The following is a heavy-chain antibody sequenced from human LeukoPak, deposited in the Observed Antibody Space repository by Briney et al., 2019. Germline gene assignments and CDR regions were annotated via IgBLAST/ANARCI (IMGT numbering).Heavy chain of an antibody. Sequence: ASVTVSCKASGYTFSSYGINWLRQAPGQGLEWMGWINAYNGDTKYAQNLQGRVTLSTDTSTSTGYMELRSLRFDDMAVYYCARSRFSDYWGQGTLVTVSS. CDR2: INAYNGDT. V-gene: IGHV1-18*03. D-gene: IGHD3-3*01. J-gene: IGHJ4*02. CDR1: GYTFSSYG. CDR3: ARSRFSDY.